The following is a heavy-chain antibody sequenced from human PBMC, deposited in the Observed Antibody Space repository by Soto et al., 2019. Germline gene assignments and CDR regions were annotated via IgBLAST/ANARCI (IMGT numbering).Heavy chain of an antibody. V-gene: IGHV3-23*01. D-gene: IGHD5-12*01. CDR3: AKALPTLVATIHYFDY. Sequence: EVQLLESGGGLVQPGGSLRLSCAASGFTFSSYAMSWVRQAPGKGLEWVSAISGSGGSTYYADSVKGRFTISRDNSKNTLYLQMNSLRAEDTAVYYCAKALPTLVATIHYFDYWGQGTLVTVSS. CDR1: GFTFSSYA. CDR2: ISGSGGST. J-gene: IGHJ4*02.